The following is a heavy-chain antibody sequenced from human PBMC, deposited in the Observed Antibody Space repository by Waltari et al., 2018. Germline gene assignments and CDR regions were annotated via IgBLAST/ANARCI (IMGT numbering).Heavy chain of an antibody. CDR3: AGDNRDAYSNFDY. CDR1: GYTFNGYF. J-gene: IGHJ4*02. CDR2: INPNSGDT. D-gene: IGHD4-4*01. Sequence: QVQMVQSGAEVKKPGASVTVSCRTCGYTFNGYFIHGVRQAPGHGFEWMGGINPNSGDTNYTQKFQDRVTVTRDTSISTVYMELTRLRSDDTALYYCAGDNRDAYSNFDYWGQGALVTVSS. V-gene: IGHV1-2*02.